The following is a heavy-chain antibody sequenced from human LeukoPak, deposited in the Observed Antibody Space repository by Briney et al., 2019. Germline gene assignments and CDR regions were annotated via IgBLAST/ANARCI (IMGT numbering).Heavy chain of an antibody. V-gene: IGHV3-53*01. CDR3: ARDGGYGFEAFDI. CDR1: GFTVSSNY. Sequence: GGSLRLSCAASGFTVSSNYMSWVRPAPGKGLEWGSVIYSGGSTYYADSVKGRFTISRDNSKNTLYLQMNSLRAEDTAVYYCARDGGYGFEAFDIWGQGTMVTVSS. J-gene: IGHJ3*02. D-gene: IGHD3-16*01. CDR2: IYSGGST.